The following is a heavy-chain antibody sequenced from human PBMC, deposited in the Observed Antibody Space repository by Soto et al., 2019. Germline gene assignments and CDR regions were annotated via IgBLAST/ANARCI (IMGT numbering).Heavy chain of an antibody. Sequence: QVQLVQSGPELKKPGTSVTVSCKASGYTLATYAVSWLRQAPGQGLERLEWISAYNGNTISAQKFQAIVTLTTDTHTSTAYMALTSLTSDGTAVYYGAEVGGALGYMVYGVQGTIVTLSS. CDR1: GYTLATYA. CDR2: ISAYNGNT. D-gene: IGHD1-1*01. CDR3: AEVGGALGYMVY. J-gene: IGHJ4*02. V-gene: IGHV1-18*01.